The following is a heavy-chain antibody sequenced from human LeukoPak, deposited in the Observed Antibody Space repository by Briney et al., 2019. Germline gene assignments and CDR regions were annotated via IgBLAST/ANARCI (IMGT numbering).Heavy chain of an antibody. Sequence: GGSLRLSCASSGFTVSNSYMAWVRQAPGKGLEWVSFIYNSGTTSHADSVKGRFTISRDNSKNTLYLQMNTLRDDDTALYYCARGGAPGGFDYWGQGTLVTVSS. J-gene: IGHJ4*02. CDR1: GFTVSNSY. V-gene: IGHV3-53*01. D-gene: IGHD3-16*01. CDR3: ARGGAPGGFDY. CDR2: IYNSGTT.